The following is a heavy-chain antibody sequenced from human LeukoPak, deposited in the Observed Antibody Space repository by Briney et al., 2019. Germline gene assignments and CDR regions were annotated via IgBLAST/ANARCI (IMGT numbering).Heavy chain of an antibody. Sequence: SETLSLTCTVSGGSISSYYWSWIRQPAGKGLEWIGRIYTSGSTNYNPSLKSRVTMSVDTSKNQFSLKLSSVTAADTAVYYCARGAGAAAGTGWYYYGMDVWAKGPRSPSP. V-gene: IGHV4-4*07. CDR2: IYTSGST. J-gene: IGHJ6*02. CDR3: ARGAGAAAGTGWYYYGMDV. CDR1: GGSISSYY. D-gene: IGHD6-13*01.